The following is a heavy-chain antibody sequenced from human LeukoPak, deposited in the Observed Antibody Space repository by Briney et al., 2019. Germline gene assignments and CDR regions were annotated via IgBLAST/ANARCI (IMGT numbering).Heavy chain of an antibody. CDR2: IYYSGST. V-gene: IGHV4-59*08. CDR3: ARHPTYYDFWSGSNGPPGP. J-gene: IGHJ5*02. Sequence: SETLSLTCTVSGGSISSYYWSWIRQPPGEGLEWIAYIYYSGSTYYNPSLKSRVTISVDTSKNQFSLKLSSVTAADTAVYYCARHPTYYDFWSGSNGPPGPWGQGTLVTVSS. CDR1: GGSISSYY. D-gene: IGHD3-3*01.